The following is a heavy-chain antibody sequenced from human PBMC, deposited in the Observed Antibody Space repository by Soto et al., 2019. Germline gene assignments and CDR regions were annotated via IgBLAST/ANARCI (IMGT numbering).Heavy chain of an antibody. D-gene: IGHD2-2*01. CDR1: GGSISSYY. CDR3: ARNLGYCSSTSCYGLNWFDP. J-gene: IGHJ5*02. CDR2: IYYSGST. V-gene: IGHV4-59*01. Sequence: SETLSLTCTVSGGSISSYYWSWIRQPPGKGLEWIGYIYYSGSTNYNPSLKSRVTISVDTSKNQFSLKLSSVTAADTAVYYCARNLGYCSSTSCYGLNWFDPWGQRTLVTVSS.